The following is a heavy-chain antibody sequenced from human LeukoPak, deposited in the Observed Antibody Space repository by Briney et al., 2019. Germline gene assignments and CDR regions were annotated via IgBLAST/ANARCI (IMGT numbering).Heavy chain of an antibody. V-gene: IGHV3-66*02. CDR1: GFAVSTNY. CDR3: ARDQRSESYYPWGWFDP. Sequence: PGGSLRLPCAASGFAVSTNYLSWVRQAPGKGLEWVSVIYSDGSTYYTDSVKGRLTISRDNSKNTLYLQMNSLRPEDTAVYYCARDQRSESYYPWGWFDPWGQGTLVTVSS. CDR2: IYSDGST. J-gene: IGHJ5*02. D-gene: IGHD1-26*01.